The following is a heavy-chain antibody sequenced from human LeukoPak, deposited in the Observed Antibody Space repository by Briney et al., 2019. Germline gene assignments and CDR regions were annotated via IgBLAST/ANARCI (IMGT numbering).Heavy chain of an antibody. V-gene: IGHV3-23*01. CDR1: GFTFSSYA. CDR2: ISGSGGST. J-gene: IGHJ5*02. Sequence: GGSLRLSCAASGFTFSSYAMSWVRQALGKGLEWVSAISGSGGSTYYADSVKGRFTISRDNSKNTLYLQMNSLRAEDTAVYYCAKGPNWNYADFHYNWFDPWGQGTLVTVSS. D-gene: IGHD1-7*01. CDR3: AKGPNWNYADFHYNWFDP.